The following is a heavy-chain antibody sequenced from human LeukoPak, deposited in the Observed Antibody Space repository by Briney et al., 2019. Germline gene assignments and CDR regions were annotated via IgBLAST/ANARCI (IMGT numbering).Heavy chain of an antibody. Sequence: SGTLSLTCAVSGGSISSSNWWSWVRQPPGKGLEWIGEIYHSGSTYYNPSLKSRVTISVDTSKNQFSLKLSSVTAADTAVYYCARDHDSSGYYFDYWGQGTLVTVSS. CDR3: ARDHDSSGYYFDY. CDR1: GGSISSSNW. D-gene: IGHD3-22*01. J-gene: IGHJ4*02. V-gene: IGHV4-4*02. CDR2: IYHSGST.